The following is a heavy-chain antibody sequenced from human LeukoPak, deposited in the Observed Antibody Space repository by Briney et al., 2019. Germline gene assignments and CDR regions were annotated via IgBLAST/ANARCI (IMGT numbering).Heavy chain of an antibody. CDR3: ARDTGSGYCNGGRCRGAFDI. D-gene: IGHD2-15*01. Sequence: GGSLRLSSAASGFTFISYSMNWVRQAPGKGRECGSSISSSSSYIYYADSAKGRFTSSRDNAKNSLYLQMNSLRAGETAVYYCARDTGSGYCNGGRCRGAFDIWGQGTMVSVSS. CDR2: ISSSSSYI. V-gene: IGHV3-21*01. J-gene: IGHJ3*02. CDR1: GFTFISYS.